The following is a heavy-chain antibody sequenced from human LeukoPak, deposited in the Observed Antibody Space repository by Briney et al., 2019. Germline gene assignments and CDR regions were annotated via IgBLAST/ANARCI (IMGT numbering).Heavy chain of an antibody. CDR2: IYYSGST. CDR1: GGSISSSSYY. Sequence: SETLSLTCTVSGGSISSSSYYWSWIRQPPGKGLEWIGYIYYSGSTNYNPSLKSRVTISVDTSKNQFSLKLSSVTAADTAVYCCASARYYFDYWGQGTLVTVSS. V-gene: IGHV4-61*05. CDR3: ASARYYFDY. J-gene: IGHJ4*02.